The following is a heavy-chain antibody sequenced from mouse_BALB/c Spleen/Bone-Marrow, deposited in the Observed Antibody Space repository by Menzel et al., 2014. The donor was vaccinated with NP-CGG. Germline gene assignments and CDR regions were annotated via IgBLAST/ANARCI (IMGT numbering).Heavy chain of an antibody. V-gene: IGHV1S22*01. D-gene: IGHD5-2*01. CDR3: TRVNEYGRAWFAY. CDR2: IYPVSGST. CDR1: GSTFTSYW. J-gene: IGHJ3*01. Sequence: LQQSGSELVRPGASVKLSCKASGSTFTSYWMHWVKQRPGQGLEWIGNIYPVSGSTNYDEKFKSKATLTVDTSSSTAYMQLSSLTSEDSAVYYCTRVNEYGRAWFAYWGQGTLVTVSA.